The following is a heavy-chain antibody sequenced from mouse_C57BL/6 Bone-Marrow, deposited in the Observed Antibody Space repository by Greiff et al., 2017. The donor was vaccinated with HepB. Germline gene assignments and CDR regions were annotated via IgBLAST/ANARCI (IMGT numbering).Heavy chain of an antibody. J-gene: IGHJ1*03. CDR1: GFTFSDYG. Sequence: EVMLVESGGGLVKPGGSLKLFCAASGFTFSDYGMHWVRQAPEKGLEWVAYISSGSSTIYYADTVKGRFTISRDNAKNTLFLQMTSLRSEDTAMYYWARKKYFDVWGTGTTVTVSS. CDR2: ISSGSSTI. CDR3: ARKKYFDV. V-gene: IGHV5-17*01.